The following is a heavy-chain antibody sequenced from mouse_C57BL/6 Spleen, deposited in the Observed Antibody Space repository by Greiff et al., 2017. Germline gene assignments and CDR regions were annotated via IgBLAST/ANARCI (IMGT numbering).Heavy chain of an antibody. Sequence: EVQLVESGGGLVKPGGSLKLSCAASGFTFSSYAMSWVRQTPGKRLEWVATISDGGGYTYYPDNVKGRFTLTRDNAKNNLYLQMSQLKSEDTAMYYCERARGGDRNYWYFDGWGTGTTVTVSS. CDR3: ERARGGDRNYWYFDG. CDR2: ISDGGGYT. CDR1: GFTFSSYA. D-gene: IGHD3-3*01. J-gene: IGHJ1*03. V-gene: IGHV5-4*01.